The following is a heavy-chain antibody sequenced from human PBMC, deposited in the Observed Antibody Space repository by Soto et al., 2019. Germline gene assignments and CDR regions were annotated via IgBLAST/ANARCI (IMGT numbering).Heavy chain of an antibody. Sequence: QVQLQESGPGXXKPSETLSLTCIISGGPMSNYYCRWFRQPPGQVLEWIGYKGYSGYNSYNPSLRSRVTISLDTSKNQFSLNLSSVTAADTALYYGARQWFGPLHCLVDVGGQGTSVTVSS. J-gene: IGHJ6*02. V-gene: IGHV4-59*08. D-gene: IGHD3-10*01. CDR3: ARQWFGPLHCLVDV. CDR2: KGYSGYN. CDR1: GGPMSNYY.